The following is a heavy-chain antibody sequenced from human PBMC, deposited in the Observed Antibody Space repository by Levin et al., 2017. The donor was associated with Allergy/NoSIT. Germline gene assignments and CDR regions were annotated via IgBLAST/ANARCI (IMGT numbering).Heavy chain of an antibody. Sequence: PSETLSLTCAVYGGSFSGYYWSWIRQPPGKGLEWIGEINHSGSTNYNPSLKSRVTISVDTSKNQFSLKLSSVTAADTAVYYCARGEYSYGYYWGQGTLVTVSS. J-gene: IGHJ4*02. CDR3: ARGEYSYGYY. D-gene: IGHD5-18*01. CDR1: GGSFSGYY. V-gene: IGHV4-34*01. CDR2: INHSGST.